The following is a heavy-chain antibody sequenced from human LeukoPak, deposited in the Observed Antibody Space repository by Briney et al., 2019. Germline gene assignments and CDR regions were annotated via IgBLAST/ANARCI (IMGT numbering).Heavy chain of an antibody. V-gene: IGHV4-34*01. J-gene: IGHJ5*02. CDR2: INHSGST. CDR1: GGSFSGYY. D-gene: IGHD3-3*01. CDR3: ARGHTILGFDP. Sequence: PSETLSLTCAVYGGSFSGYYWSWIRQPPGKGLEWIGEINHSGSTNYNPSLKSRVTISVDTSKNQFSLKLSSVTAADTAVYYCARGHTILGFDPWGQGTLVTVSS.